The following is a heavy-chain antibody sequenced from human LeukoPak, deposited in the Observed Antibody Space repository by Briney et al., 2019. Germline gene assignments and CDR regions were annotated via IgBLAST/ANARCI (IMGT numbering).Heavy chain of an antibody. CDR2: IWYDGSNK. J-gene: IGHJ6*01. D-gene: IGHD3-16*01. V-gene: IGHV3-33*01. CDR3: ARDLRPYGMEI. Sequence: PGRSLRLSCAASGFTFSSYGMHGFRQVPGKGLEWVAVIWYDGSNKYYADSVKGRFTISRDNSQHTLYLQMNRVRAEDTVVYYCARDLRPYGMEIWGQGTTVTVS. CDR1: GFTFSSYG.